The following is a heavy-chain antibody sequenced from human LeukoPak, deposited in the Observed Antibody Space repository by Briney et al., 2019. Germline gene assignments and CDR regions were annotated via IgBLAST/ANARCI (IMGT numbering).Heavy chain of an antibody. D-gene: IGHD5-12*01. CDR3: ARDPGGYDYYYYGMDV. J-gene: IGHJ6*02. V-gene: IGHV4-31*03. CDR1: GGSISSGGYY. CDR2: IYYSGST. Sequence: SETLSLTCTVSGGSISSGGYYWSWIRQHPGKGLEWIGYIYYSGSTYYNPSLKSRVTISVDTSKNQFSLKLSSVTAADTAVYYCARDPGGYDYYYYGMDVWGQGTTVTASS.